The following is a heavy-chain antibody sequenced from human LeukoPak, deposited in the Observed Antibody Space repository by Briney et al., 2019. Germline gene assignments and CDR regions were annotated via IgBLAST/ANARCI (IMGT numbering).Heavy chain of an antibody. CDR2: ISGSGGST. Sequence: GGSLRLSCAASGFTFSSYAMSWVRQAPGKGLEWVSAISGSGGSTYYADSVKGRFTISRDNSKNTLYLQMDSLRAEDTAVYYCAKSPRDGYNYFDYWGQGTLVTVSS. J-gene: IGHJ4*02. V-gene: IGHV3-23*01. D-gene: IGHD5-24*01. CDR1: GFTFSSYA. CDR3: AKSPRDGYNYFDY.